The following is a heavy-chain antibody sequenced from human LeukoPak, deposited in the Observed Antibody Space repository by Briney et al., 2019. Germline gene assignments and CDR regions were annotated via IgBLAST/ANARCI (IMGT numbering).Heavy chain of an antibody. J-gene: IGHJ4*02. CDR2: IKQDGSEK. D-gene: IGHD3-22*01. V-gene: IGHV3-7*03. CDR1: GFTFSSYW. Sequence: PGGSLRLSCAASGFTFSSYWMSWVRQAPGKGLEWVANIKQDGSEKYYVDSVKGRFTISRDNSKKTVYLQINSLRAEDTAVYYCAKEADYYDSSDYYPSYFDYWGQGTLVTVSS. CDR3: AKEADYYDSSDYYPSYFDY.